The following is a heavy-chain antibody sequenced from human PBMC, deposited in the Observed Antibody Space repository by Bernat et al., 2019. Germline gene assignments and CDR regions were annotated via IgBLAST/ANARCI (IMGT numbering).Heavy chain of an antibody. D-gene: IGHD3-10*01. CDR3: AKGGYGSGNNYFDP. Sequence: EVPLLESGGGLVQPGGSLRLSCAASGFTFNSYGMIWVRQPPGKGLEWVSTISGSGDSTYYADSVKGRLTISRDNSEKTLYLQMNSLRAEDTAVYYCAKGGYGSGNNYFDPWGQGTLVTVSS. CDR2: ISGSGDST. V-gene: IGHV3-23*01. CDR1: GFTFNSYG. J-gene: IGHJ5*02.